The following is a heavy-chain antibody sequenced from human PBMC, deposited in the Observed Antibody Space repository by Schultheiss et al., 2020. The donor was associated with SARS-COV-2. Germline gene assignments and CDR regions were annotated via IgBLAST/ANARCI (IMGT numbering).Heavy chain of an antibody. CDR1: GFTFSSYS. V-gene: IGHV3-23*01. D-gene: IGHD5-24*01. CDR3: ARALGDGYNSPFDY. CDR2: ISGSGGST. Sequence: GGSLRLSCAASGFTFSSYSMNWVRQAPGKGLEWVSAISGSGGSTYYADSVKGRFTISRDNSKNTLYLQMNSLRAEDTAVYYCARALGDGYNSPFDYWGQGTLVTVSS. J-gene: IGHJ4*02.